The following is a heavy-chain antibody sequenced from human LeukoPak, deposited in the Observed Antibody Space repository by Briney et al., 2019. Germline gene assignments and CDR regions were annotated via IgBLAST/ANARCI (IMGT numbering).Heavy chain of an antibody. CDR2: IKGDGSEK. D-gene: IGHD5-12*01. CDR3: AMFGLVAAIDS. J-gene: IGHJ4*02. CDR1: GFTFSSYW. Sequence: GGSLRLSCAASGFTFSSYWMTWVRQAPGRGLEWVANIKGDGSEKYYAGSVRGQFTISRDNAKNSLYLQMNSLRAEDTVVYYCAMFGLVAAIDSWGQGTLVTVSS. V-gene: IGHV3-7*02.